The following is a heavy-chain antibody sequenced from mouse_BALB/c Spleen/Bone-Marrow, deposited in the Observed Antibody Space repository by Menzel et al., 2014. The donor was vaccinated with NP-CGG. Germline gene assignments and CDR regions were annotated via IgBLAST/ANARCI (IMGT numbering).Heavy chain of an antibody. D-gene: IGHD2-1*01. Sequence: EVQRVESGAELVKPGASVKLSCTASGFNIKDTYKHWVKQRPEQGLEWIGRIDPANGNTKYDPKFQGKATITADTSSNTAYLQLSSLTSEDTAVYYCARYRYGNFDYWGQGTTLTVSS. J-gene: IGHJ2*01. CDR3: ARYRYGNFDY. CDR1: GFNIKDTY. CDR2: IDPANGNT. V-gene: IGHV14-3*02.